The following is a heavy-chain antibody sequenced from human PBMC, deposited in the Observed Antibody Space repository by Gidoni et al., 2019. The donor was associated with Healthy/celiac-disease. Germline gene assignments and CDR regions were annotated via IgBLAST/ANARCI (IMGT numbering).Heavy chain of an antibody. CDR1: GFTFSSYS. J-gene: IGHJ2*01. Sequence: EVQLVESGGGLVKPGGSLRLSCAASGFTFSSYSMNWVRQAPGKGLEWVSSISSSSSYIYYADSVKGRFTISRDNAKNSLYLQMNSLRAEDTAVYYCARERGGTPNWYFDLWGRGTLVTVSS. CDR3: ARERGGTPNWYFDL. CDR2: ISSSSSYI. V-gene: IGHV3-21*01.